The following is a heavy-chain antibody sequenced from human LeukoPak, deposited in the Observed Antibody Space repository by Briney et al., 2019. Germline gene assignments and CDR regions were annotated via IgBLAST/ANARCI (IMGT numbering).Heavy chain of an antibody. CDR2: IYYTGST. J-gene: IGHJ4*02. CDR1: GGSISTYY. Sequence: PSETLSLTCTLSGGSISTYYWSWVRQPPGKGLEWIGYIYYTGSTNYNPSLKSRITISVDTSKNQFSLKLNSVSAADTAVYYCARGVVAAPQTVDYWGQGTLVTVSS. D-gene: IGHD2-15*01. CDR3: ARGVVAAPQTVDY. V-gene: IGHV4-59*01.